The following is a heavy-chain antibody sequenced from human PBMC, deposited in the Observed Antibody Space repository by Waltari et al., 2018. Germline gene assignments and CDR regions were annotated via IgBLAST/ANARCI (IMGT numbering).Heavy chain of an antibody. J-gene: IGHJ6*02. V-gene: IGHV4-39*07. Sequence: QLQLQESGPGLVKPSEPLSLTCTVSGGSISSSSYYWGWIRQPPGKGLEWIGSIYYSGSTYYNPSLKSRVTISVDTSKNQFSLKLSSVTAADTAVYYCARVALYLMDVWGQGTTVTVSS. CDR1: GGSISSSSYY. CDR3: ARVALYLMDV. CDR2: IYYSGST.